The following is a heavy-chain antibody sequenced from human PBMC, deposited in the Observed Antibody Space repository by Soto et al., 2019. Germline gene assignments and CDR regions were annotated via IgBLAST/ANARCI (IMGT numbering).Heavy chain of an antibody. V-gene: IGHV3-23*04. CDR2: ISGSGGST. J-gene: IGHJ4*02. CDR1: GFTVSSNY. D-gene: IGHD2-15*01. CDR3: AKFPIVVVVAATNG. Sequence: EVQLVESGGGLIQPGGSLRLSCAASGFTVSSNYMSWVRQAPGKGLEWVSAISGSGGSTYYADSVKGRFTISRDNSKNTLYLQMNSLRAEDTAVYYCAKFPIVVVVAATNGWGQGTLVTVSS.